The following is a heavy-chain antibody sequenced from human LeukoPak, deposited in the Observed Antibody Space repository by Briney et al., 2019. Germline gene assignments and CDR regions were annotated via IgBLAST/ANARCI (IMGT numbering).Heavy chain of an antibody. CDR3: ARGVVGSSDALDT. J-gene: IGHJ3*02. CDR1: GYTFNNYD. V-gene: IGHV1-8*01. D-gene: IGHD2-15*01. Sequence: ASVKVSCKASGYTFNNYDINWVRQATGQGLEWVGWINPNSGNAAYAQKFQDRVSMTRNTSITTAYMELSSLISEDTAVYYCARGVVGSSDALDTWGQGTLVTVSS. CDR2: INPNSGNA.